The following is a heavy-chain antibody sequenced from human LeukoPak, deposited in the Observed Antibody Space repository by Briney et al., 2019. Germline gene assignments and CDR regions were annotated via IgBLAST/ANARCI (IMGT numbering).Heavy chain of an antibody. V-gene: IGHV1-69*13. CDR3: ARVGHYYDSSGYYYDY. Sequence: SVKVSCKASGYTFTSYYMHWVRQAPGQGLEWMGGIIPIFGTANYAQKFQDRVTITADESTSTAYMELSSLRSEDTAVFYCARVGHYYDSSGYYYDYWGQGTLVTVSS. D-gene: IGHD3-22*01. CDR2: IIPIFGTA. J-gene: IGHJ4*02. CDR1: GYTFTSYY.